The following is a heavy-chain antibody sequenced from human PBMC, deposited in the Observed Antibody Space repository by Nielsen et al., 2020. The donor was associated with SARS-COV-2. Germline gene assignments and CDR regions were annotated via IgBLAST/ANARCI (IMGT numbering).Heavy chain of an antibody. CDR3: ARDHTMLRGRDLYFDL. Sequence: ASVKVSCKASGYTFISYGISWVRQAPGQGLEWMGWISAFNGNTNYAQKLQGRVTMTTDTSTSTAYMELRGLRSDDTAVYYCARDHTMLRGRDLYFDLWGRGTLVTVSS. CDR1: GYTFISYG. V-gene: IGHV1-18*04. D-gene: IGHD3-10*01. J-gene: IGHJ2*01. CDR2: ISAFNGNT.